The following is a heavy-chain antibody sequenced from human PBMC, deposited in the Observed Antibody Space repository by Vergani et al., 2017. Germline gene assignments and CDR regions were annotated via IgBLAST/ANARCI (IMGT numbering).Heavy chain of an antibody. CDR3: ARESFYYIFTPSYMDV. CDR1: GGSISSYY. CDR2: IYYSGST. Sequence: QVQLQESGPGLVKPSETLSLTCTVSGGSISSYYWSWIRQPPGKGMEWIGDIYYSGSTNYNPSLKSPVTISVDTSKNQFYLKLSSVTAADTAVSYCARESFYYIFTPSYMDVWGKGTTVTVSS. V-gene: IGHV4-59*01. D-gene: IGHD3-9*01. J-gene: IGHJ6*03.